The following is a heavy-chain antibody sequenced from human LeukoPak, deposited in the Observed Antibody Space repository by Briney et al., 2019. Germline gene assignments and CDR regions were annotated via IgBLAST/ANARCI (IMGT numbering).Heavy chain of an antibody. CDR3: ARSYGSGSYYNGYWLDP. V-gene: IGHV4-34*01. J-gene: IGHJ5*02. CDR2: TNHSGNT. CDR1: GGSFSGYY. Sequence: SETLSLTCAVYGGSFSGYYWSWIRQPPGKGLEWIGETNHSGNTNYIPSLKSRVTISVDTSKNQFSLKLSSVTAADTAVYYCARSYGSGSYYNGYWLDPWGEGTLVTVSS. D-gene: IGHD3-10*01.